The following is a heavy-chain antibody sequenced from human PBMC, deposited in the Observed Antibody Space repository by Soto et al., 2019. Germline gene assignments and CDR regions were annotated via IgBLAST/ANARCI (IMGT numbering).Heavy chain of an antibody. V-gene: IGHV3-33*08. Sequence: PGGSLRLSCAASGFTFSSYGMHWVRQAPGKGLEWVAVIWYDGSNKYYADSVKGRFTISRDNSKNTLYLQMNSLRAEDTAVYYCARENGSSAPYYYYYYMDVWGKGTTVTVSS. D-gene: IGHD6-6*01. CDR1: GFTFSSYG. CDR2: IWYDGSNK. J-gene: IGHJ6*03. CDR3: ARENGSSAPYYYYYYMDV.